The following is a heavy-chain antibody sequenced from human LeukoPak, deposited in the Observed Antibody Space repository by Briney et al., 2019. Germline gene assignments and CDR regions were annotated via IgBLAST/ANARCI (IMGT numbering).Heavy chain of an antibody. V-gene: IGHV3-9*01. J-gene: IGHJ4*02. CDR2: ISWNSGTI. Sequence: GGSLRLSCAASAFTFDDYALHWVRQAPGKGLEWVSGISWNSGTIGYADSVKGRFTISRDNAKNSLYLQMNSLRAEDTALYYCAKGRGIAAAVDYWGQGTLVTVSS. CDR3: AKGRGIAAAVDY. D-gene: IGHD6-25*01. CDR1: AFTFDDYA.